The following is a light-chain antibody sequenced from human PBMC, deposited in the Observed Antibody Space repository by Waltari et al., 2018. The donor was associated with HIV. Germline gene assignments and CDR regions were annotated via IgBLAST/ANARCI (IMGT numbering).Light chain of an antibody. V-gene: IGLV1-44*01. J-gene: IGLJ1*01. CDR2: SNK. CDR3: AAWDDSLKGGA. Sequence: QSVLTQPPSASGTPGQRVTISCSGSSSNIGSNTVHWCRQLPGTGPKLLIYSNKQRPSGVPDRFSGSTAGTSASLVISGLQSEDEADYYCAAWDDSLKGGAFGTGTKVTVL. CDR1: SSNIGSNT.